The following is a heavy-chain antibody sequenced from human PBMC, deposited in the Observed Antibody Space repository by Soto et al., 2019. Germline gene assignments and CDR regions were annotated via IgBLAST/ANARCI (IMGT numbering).Heavy chain of an antibody. Sequence: QAQLVESGGGVVQPGTSLRLSCAASGFTFAHYAMHWVRHSPGKGLEWVAFMSHDENRKLYSDSVKGRFTISRDNSKSTLYLQMSRLRAEDTAVYYCAKDYDFWSDSVNPYFDSWGLGTLVTVSS. CDR3: AKDYDFWSDSVNPYFDS. D-gene: IGHD3-3*01. CDR2: MSHDENRK. CDR1: GFTFAHYA. V-gene: IGHV3-30*18. J-gene: IGHJ4*02.